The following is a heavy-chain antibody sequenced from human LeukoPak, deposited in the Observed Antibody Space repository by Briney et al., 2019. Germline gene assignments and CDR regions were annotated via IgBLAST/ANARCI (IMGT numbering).Heavy chain of an antibody. CDR1: GYTFTGYG. CDR3: ARPYYYDSSGYIPY. CDR2: ISAYNGNT. V-gene: IGHV1-18*01. Sequence: GASVKVSCKASGYTFTGYGISWVRQAPGQGLEWMGWISAYNGNTNYAQKLQGRVTMTTDTSTSTAYMELRSLRSDDTAVYYCARPYYYDSSGYIPYWGQGTLVTVSS. D-gene: IGHD3-22*01. J-gene: IGHJ4*02.